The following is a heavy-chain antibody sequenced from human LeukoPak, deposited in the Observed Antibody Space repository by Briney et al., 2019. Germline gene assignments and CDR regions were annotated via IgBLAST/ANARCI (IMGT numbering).Heavy chain of an antibody. V-gene: IGHV3-33*01. J-gene: IGHJ4*02. CDR3: ARDVSYNSLDC. Sequence: GSLRLSCAASGFTFSSHGFYWVRQAPGKGLEWVAVIWYDGSKKYYADSVKGRSTISRDNSKNTLYLEMNSLRAEDTAVYYCARDVSYNSLDCWGQATVVTVSS. CDR1: GFTFSSHG. CDR2: IWYDGSKK. D-gene: IGHD6-13*01.